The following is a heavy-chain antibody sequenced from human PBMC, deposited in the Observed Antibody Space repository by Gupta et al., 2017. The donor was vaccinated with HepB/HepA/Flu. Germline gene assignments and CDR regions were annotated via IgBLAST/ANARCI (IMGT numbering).Heavy chain of an antibody. Sequence: QVQLVQSGAEVKTPGASVNISCKASGYTFTTYYLHLVRQAPGQGLEWMGIINPSGGSTRYAQKFQGRVTMTRDTSTRTVYMELSSLTSEDTAVYYCASLGTPFDSGLGAFDIWGQGTMVTVSS. J-gene: IGHJ3*02. CDR3: ASLGTPFDSGLGAFDI. CDR1: GYTFTTYY. CDR2: INPSGGST. V-gene: IGHV1-46*01. D-gene: IGHD6-19*01.